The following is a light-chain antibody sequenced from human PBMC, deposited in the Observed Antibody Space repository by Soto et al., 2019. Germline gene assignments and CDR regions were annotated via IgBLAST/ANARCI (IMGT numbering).Light chain of an antibody. V-gene: IGLV2-14*01. J-gene: IGLJ1*01. CDR1: GSDVGGYNY. CDR2: DVS. CDR3: SSYTTSGTYV. Sequence: QSVLTQPASVYGSPGQSITISCTGTGSDVGGYNYVSWYQQHPGKAPKLMIIDVSNRPSGVSNRFSGSKSGNTASLTISGLQAEDEADYYCSSYTTSGTYVFGTGTKVTVL.